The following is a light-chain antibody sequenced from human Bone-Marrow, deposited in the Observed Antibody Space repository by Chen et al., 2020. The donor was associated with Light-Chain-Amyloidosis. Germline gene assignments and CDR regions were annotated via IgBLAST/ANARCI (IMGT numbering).Light chain of an antibody. CDR2: DVN. CDR1: SSDVGAYTY. CDR3: SSYAGTYTWV. Sequence: QSALTQPRSFSGSLGRSFTISCTGTSSDVGAYTYVSWFQQHPGKAPKLIIYDVNKRPSGVPDSFSGSQSGSTASMTISRHQADDESEYLCSSYAGTYTWVFGGGTKLTVL. V-gene: IGLV2-11*01. J-gene: IGLJ3*02.